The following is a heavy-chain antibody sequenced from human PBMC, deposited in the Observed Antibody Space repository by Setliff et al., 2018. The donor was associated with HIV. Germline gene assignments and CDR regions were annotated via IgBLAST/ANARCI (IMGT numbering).Heavy chain of an antibody. CDR3: ARDSRLTSTYFQH. CDR1: GFTFSSYA. V-gene: IGHV3-30*04. CDR2: ISYDGSNK. D-gene: IGHD3-16*01. Sequence: HPGGSLRLSCAASGFTFSSYAMHWVRQAPGKGLEWVAVISYDGSNKYYADSVKGRFTISRDNSKNTLYLQMNSLRAEDTAVYYCARDSRLTSTYFQHWGQGTLVTVSS. J-gene: IGHJ1*01.